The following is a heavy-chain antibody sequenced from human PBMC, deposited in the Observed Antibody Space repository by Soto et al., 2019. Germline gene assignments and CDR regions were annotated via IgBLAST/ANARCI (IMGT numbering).Heavy chain of an antibody. CDR1: GFTFSSYW. Sequence: EVQLVESGGGLVQPGGSLRLSCAASGFTFSSYWMNWVRQAPGKGLEWVAKIKQDGSEKYYVESVKGRFSISRDNAKNSLYLQMDSLRAEDTAMYYCARGYYGMDVWGQGTTVTVSS. CDR2: IKQDGSEK. J-gene: IGHJ6*02. CDR3: ARGYYGMDV. V-gene: IGHV3-7*05.